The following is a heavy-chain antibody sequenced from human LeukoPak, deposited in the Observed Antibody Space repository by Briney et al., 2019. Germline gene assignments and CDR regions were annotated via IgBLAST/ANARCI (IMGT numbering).Heavy chain of an antibody. J-gene: IGHJ5*02. CDR1: GDSVSSNSAA. CDR2: TYYRSKWYN. D-gene: IGHD2-15*01. CDR3: ARVYCSGGTCLNWFDP. V-gene: IGHV6-1*01. Sequence: SQTLSLTCAISGDSVSSNSAAWNWIRQSPSRGLEWLGRTYYRSKWYNDYAVSVKSRITINPDTSKHQFSLQLNSVTPEDSAVYYCARVYCSGGTCLNWFDPWGQGTLVTVSP.